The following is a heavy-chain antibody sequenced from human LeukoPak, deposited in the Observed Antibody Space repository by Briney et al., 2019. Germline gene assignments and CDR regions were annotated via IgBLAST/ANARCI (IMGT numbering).Heavy chain of an antibody. CDR1: GGSISHYY. CDR2: IYYSGST. D-gene: IGHD2-2*01. J-gene: IGHJ5*02. V-gene: IGHV4-59*08. CDR3: ARRGCSSTSCPPEYNWFDP. Sequence: SETLSLTCTVSGGSISHYYWSWIRQPPGKGLEWIGYIYYSGSTNYNPSLKSRVTISVDTSKNQFSLKLGSVTAADTAVYYCARRGCSSTSCPPEYNWFDPWGQGTLVTVSS.